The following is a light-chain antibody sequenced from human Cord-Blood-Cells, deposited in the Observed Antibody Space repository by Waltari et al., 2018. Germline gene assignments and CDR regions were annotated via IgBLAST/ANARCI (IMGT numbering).Light chain of an antibody. CDR2: AAS. CDR3: QQYYSYPFT. J-gene: IGKJ3*01. Sequence: AIRMTQSPSSFSASTVDRVTITCRASQVISSYLAWYQQKPGKAPKLLIYAASTLQSGVPSRFSGSGSGTDFTLTISCLQSEDFATYYCQQYYSYPFTFGPGTKVDIK. CDR1: QVISSY. V-gene: IGKV1-8*01.